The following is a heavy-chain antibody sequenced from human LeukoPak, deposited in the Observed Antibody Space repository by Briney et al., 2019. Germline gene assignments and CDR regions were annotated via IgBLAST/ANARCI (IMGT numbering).Heavy chain of an antibody. Sequence: GGPLRLSCAASGFTFSSYWMSWVRQAPGKGLEWVTNIKQDGSEKYYVDSVKGRFTISRDNAKNSLYLQMNSLRAEDTAVYYCARDHAAMVPGDYWGQGTLVTVSS. CDR3: ARDHAAMVPGDY. J-gene: IGHJ4*02. V-gene: IGHV3-7*01. CDR2: IKQDGSEK. D-gene: IGHD3-10*01. CDR1: GFTFSSYW.